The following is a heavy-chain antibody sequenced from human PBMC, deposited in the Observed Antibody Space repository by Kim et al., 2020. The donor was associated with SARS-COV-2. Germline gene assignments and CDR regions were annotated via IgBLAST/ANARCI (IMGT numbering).Heavy chain of an antibody. CDR1: GFTFSTYG. CDR3: ARLQYHYDSTGFTMDS. CDR2: ITYDGVTK. V-gene: IGHV3-30*03. D-gene: IGHD3-22*01. Sequence: GGSLRLSCAASGFTFSTYGMQWVRQAPGKGLEWVAFITYDGVTKFQADSVKGRFTISRDNSRNTLYLQMNSLRDEDTAVYHCARLQYHYDSTGFTMDSWG. J-gene: IGHJ5*01.